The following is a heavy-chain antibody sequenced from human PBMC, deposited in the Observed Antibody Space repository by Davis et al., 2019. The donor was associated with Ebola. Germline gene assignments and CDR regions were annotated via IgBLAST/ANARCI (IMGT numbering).Heavy chain of an antibody. CDR1: GFTFSYYW. V-gene: IGHV3-7*03. J-gene: IGHJ4*02. CDR3: ARGQVVLDY. Sequence: GESLKISCAASGFTFSYYWMSWVRQAPAKGLEWVAYINEDGSAKYYVDSVKGRFTISRDNAKNSLYLQMNSLRAEDTALYYCARGQVVLDYWGQGTLVTVSS. CDR2: INEDGSAK. D-gene: IGHD2-15*01.